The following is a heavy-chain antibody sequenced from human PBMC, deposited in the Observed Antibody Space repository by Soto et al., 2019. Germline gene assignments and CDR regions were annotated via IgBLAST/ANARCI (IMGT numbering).Heavy chain of an antibody. V-gene: IGHV3-49*03. CDR3: TRDPPEGGSLLYYYYGMDV. CDR2: IRSKAYGGTT. CDR1: GFTFGDYA. Sequence: TGGSLRLSCTASGFTFGDYAMSWFRQAPGKGLEWVGFIRSKAYGGTTEYAASVKGRFTISRDDSKSIAYLQMNSLKTEDTAVYYCTRDPPEGGSLLYYYYGMDVWGQGTTVTVSS. J-gene: IGHJ6*02. D-gene: IGHD1-26*01.